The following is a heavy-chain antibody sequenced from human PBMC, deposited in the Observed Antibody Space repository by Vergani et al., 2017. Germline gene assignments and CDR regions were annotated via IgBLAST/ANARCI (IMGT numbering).Heavy chain of an antibody. CDR1: GFTFSSYS. V-gene: IGHV3-48*04. CDR3: ARPDMRGDYHTSGYFDY. D-gene: IGHD4-17*01. CDR2: ISSSSSTI. J-gene: IGHJ4*02. Sequence: EVQLVESGGGLVQPGGSLRLSCAASGFTFSSYSMNWVRQAPGKGLVWVSYISSSSSTIYYADSVKGRFTISRDNAKNSLYLQMNSLRAEDTAVYYWARPDMRGDYHTSGYFDYWGQGTLVTVSS.